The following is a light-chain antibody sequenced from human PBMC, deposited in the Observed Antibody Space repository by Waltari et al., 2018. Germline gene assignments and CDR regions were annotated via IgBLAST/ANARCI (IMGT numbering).Light chain of an antibody. Sequence: QSALTQPPSASGSPGQSVTISCRAPSSDIVAYNYVSWYQQPPGKAPTLMIYEVIKRPSGVPPRFSGSKSGNTASLTVSELQAEDEADYYCSSYAGSNGVLFGGGTKVTVL. CDR2: EVI. J-gene: IGLJ2*01. V-gene: IGLV2-8*01. CDR3: SSYAGSNGVL. CDR1: SSDIVAYNY.